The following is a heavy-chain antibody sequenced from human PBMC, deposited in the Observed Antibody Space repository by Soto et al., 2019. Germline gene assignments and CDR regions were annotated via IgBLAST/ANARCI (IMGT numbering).Heavy chain of an antibody. V-gene: IGHV4-59*01. CDR3: ARDDGYNYFDP. CDR2: IYYSGST. D-gene: IGHD5-12*01. CDR1: GGSISSYY. J-gene: IGHJ5*02. Sequence: LSLTCTVSGGSISSYYWSWIRQPPGKGLEWIGYIYYSGSTNYNPSLKSRVTISVDTSKNQFSLKLSSVTAADTAVYYCARDDGYNYFDPWGQGTLVT.